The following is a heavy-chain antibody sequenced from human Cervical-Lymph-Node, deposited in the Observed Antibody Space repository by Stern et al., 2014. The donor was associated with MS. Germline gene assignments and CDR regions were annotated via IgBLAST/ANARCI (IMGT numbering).Heavy chain of an antibody. Sequence: QVTLRESGPVVVKPTETLTLTCTVSGFSLSNPAMGVSWIRQPPGKALEWLAHHFSSGEESYTTSLESRLTISKDTSKSQVVLTMTNMDPVDTATYYCARTGGSYYGSGSYYGFDYWGQGTLVTVSS. CDR3: ARTGGSYYGSGSYYGFDY. CDR2: HFSSGEE. J-gene: IGHJ4*02. V-gene: IGHV2-26*01. CDR1: GFSLSNPAMG. D-gene: IGHD3-10*01.